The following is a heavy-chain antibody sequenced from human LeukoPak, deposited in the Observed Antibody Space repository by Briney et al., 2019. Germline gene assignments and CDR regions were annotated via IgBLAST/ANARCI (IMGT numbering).Heavy chain of an antibody. CDR1: DNSISSFY. CDR3: ARVPDTAMVYFDY. J-gene: IGHJ4*02. Sequence: SETLSLTCTVSDNSISSFYWSWIRQPPGKGLEWIGYIYYSGSTNYNPSLKSRVTISVDTSKNQFSLKLSSVTAADTAVYYCARVPDTAMVYFDYWGQGTLVTVSS. D-gene: IGHD5-18*01. CDR2: IYYSGST. V-gene: IGHV4-59*01.